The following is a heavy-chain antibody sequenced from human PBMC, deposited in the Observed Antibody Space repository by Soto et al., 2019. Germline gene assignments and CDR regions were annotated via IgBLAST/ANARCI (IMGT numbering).Heavy chain of an antibody. CDR2: INHSGST. CDR3: ASQIVMVADLGES. D-gene: IGHD2-15*01. V-gene: IGHV4-34*01. Sequence: QVQLQQWGAGLLKPSETLSLTCAVYGGSFSGYYWSWIRQPPWKGLAWIGEINHSGSTNYNPSLKSRVTISVDQSKNQFSLKLSSVTAADTAVYYCASQIVMVADLGESWVQGTIVTVST. CDR1: GGSFSGYY. J-gene: IGHJ4*02.